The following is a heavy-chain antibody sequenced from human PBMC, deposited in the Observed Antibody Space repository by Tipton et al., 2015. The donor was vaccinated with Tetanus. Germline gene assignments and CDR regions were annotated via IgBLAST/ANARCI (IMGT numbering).Heavy chain of an antibody. CDR2: IYYSGST. CDR1: GSSITSTTHY. V-gene: IGHV4-39*02. Sequence: TLSLTCTVSGSSITSTTHYWGWIRQAPGKGLEWIGIIYYSGSTYYNASLRSRVTISVDTSKNQFSLQLRSVAAADTAVYYCARDPGHSVDVWGQGTTVTVSS. J-gene: IGHJ6*02. CDR3: ARDPGHSVDV. D-gene: IGHD4-11*01.